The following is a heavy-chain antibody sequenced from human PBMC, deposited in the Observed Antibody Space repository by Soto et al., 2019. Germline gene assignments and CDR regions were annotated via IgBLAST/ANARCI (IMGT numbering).Heavy chain of an antibody. CDR3: ARDRIRDSSSWKRHGPNAFDI. J-gene: IGHJ3*02. D-gene: IGHD6-13*01. CDR1: GFTFSSYA. Sequence: HPGGSLRLSCAASGFTFSSYAMHWVRQAPGKGLEWVAVISYDGSNKYYADSVKGRFTISRDNSKNTLYLQMNSLRAEDTAVYYCARDRIRDSSSWKRHGPNAFDIWGQGTMVTVSS. V-gene: IGHV3-30-3*01. CDR2: ISYDGSNK.